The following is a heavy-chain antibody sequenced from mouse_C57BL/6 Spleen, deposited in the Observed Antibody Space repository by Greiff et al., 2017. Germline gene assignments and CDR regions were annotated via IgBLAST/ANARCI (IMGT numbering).Heavy chain of an antibody. D-gene: IGHD1-1*01. CDR1: GYTFTSYW. Sequence: VQLQQPGAELVKPGASVKLSCKASGYTFTSYWMPWVKQRPGQGLEWIGMIHPNSGSTNYNEKFKSKATMTVDKSSSTAYMQLSSLTSEDSAVYYCARSGTTVVNYFDYWGQGTTLTVSS. CDR2: IHPNSGST. V-gene: IGHV1-64*01. CDR3: ARSGTTVVNYFDY. J-gene: IGHJ2*01.